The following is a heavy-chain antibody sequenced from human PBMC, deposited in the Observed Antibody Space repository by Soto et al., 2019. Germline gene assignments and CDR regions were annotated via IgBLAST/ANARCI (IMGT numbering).Heavy chain of an antibody. CDR3: ARGLAAARNIYYFDY. V-gene: IGHV1-8*01. CDR1: GYTFTSYD. CDR2: MNPNSGNT. Sequence: ASVKVSCKASGYTFTSYDINWVRQATGQGLEWMGWMNPNSGNTGYAQKFQGRVTMTRNTSISTAYMELSSLRSEDTAEYYCARGLAAARNIYYFDYWGQGTLVTVSS. D-gene: IGHD6-13*01. J-gene: IGHJ4*02.